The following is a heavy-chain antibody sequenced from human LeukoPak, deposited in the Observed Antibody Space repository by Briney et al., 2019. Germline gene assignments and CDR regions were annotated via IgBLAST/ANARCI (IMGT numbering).Heavy chain of an antibody. CDR3: ARQGRYCSSTSCYFDY. D-gene: IGHD2-2*01. CDR2: IYPGDSDT. Sequence: GESLKISCNGSGYSVTSYWIGWVRQMPGKGLEWMGIIYPGDSDTRYSPSFQGQVTISADKSISTAYLQWSSLKASDTAMYYCARQGRYCSSTSCYFDYWGQGTLVTVSS. CDR1: GYSVTSYW. J-gene: IGHJ4*02. V-gene: IGHV5-51*01.